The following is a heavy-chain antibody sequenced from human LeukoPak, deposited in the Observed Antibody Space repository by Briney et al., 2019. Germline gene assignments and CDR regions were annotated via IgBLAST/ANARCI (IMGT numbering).Heavy chain of an antibody. J-gene: IGHJ2*01. CDR3: AKDSSYSSGFRYFDL. Sequence: GGSLRLSCAASGFTFSSYSMNWVRQAPGKGLEWVSGISWNSGSIGYADSVKGRFTISRDNAKNSLYLQMNSLRAEDTALYYCAKDSSYSSGFRYFDLWGRGTLVTVSS. CDR2: ISWNSGSI. CDR1: GFTFSSYS. D-gene: IGHD6-19*01. V-gene: IGHV3-9*01.